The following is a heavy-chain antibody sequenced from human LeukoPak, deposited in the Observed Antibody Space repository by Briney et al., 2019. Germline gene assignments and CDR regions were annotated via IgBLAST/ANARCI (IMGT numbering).Heavy chain of an antibody. V-gene: IGHV4-31*03. CDR3: ARTIGYYYDSSGYYYPRYYFDY. J-gene: IGHJ4*02. CDR2: IYYSGST. CDR1: GGSISSGGYY. Sequence: ASETQSLTCTVSGGSISSGGYYWSWIRQHPGKGLEWIGYIYYSGSTYYNPSLKSRVTISVDTSKNQFSLKLSSVTAADTAVYYCARTIGYYYDSSGYYYPRYYFDYWGQGTLVTVSS. D-gene: IGHD3-22*01.